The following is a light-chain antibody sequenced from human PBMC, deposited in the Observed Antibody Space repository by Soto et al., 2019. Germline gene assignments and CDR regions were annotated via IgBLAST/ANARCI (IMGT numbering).Light chain of an antibody. CDR3: SSYTSSSTLVI. V-gene: IGLV2-14*01. CDR1: SSDVGSYNY. J-gene: IGLJ2*01. Sequence: QSVLTQPASVSGSPGQSITISCTGTSSDVGSYNYVSWYQQYPGKAPKLMIYDVSNRPSGVSNRFSGSKSGNTASLTISGLQAEDEADYYCSSYTSSSTLVIFGGGTKVTVL. CDR2: DVS.